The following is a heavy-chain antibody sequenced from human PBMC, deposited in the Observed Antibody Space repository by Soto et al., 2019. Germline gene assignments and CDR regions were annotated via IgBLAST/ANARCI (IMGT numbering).Heavy chain of an antibody. CDR1: GFSFSGYW. Sequence: GGSLRLSCAASGFSFSGYWMHWIRQVPGKGLMWVSRINSDGRSTTYADSVKGRFTISRDDAKNTLYLDMTSLRVEDTAVYYCARDPDWGGYSWFDPRGQGTLVTVSS. CDR3: ARDPDWGGYSWFDP. J-gene: IGHJ5*02. V-gene: IGHV3-74*01. CDR2: INSDGRST. D-gene: IGHD7-27*01.